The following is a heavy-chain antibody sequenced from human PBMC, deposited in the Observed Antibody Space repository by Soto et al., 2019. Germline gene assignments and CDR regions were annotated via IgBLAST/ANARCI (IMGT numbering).Heavy chain of an antibody. V-gene: IGHV3-53*01. D-gene: IGHD3-10*01. CDR2: IYTGGNT. Sequence: GGSLRLSCAASRFTVTSYYMSSVRQAPGKRLEWASLIYTGGNTNYADSVKRRFTISRDNSKKTLSLQMNSLIADDTAVYYCARDYYYGSGKYSRADYYDCGMDVLGQGTTVTVSS. J-gene: IGHJ6*02. CDR3: ARDYYYGSGKYSRADYYDCGMDV. CDR1: RFTVTSYY.